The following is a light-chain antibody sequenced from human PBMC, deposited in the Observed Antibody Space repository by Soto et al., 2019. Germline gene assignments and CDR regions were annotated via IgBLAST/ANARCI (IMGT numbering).Light chain of an antibody. CDR3: QQYNNWPPWT. Sequence: EIVMTQSPATLSVSPGERATLSCRASQSVSSNLAWYQQKPGQAPRLLIYGASTRATGIPARFSGSGSGTEFTLTISSLQSEDFAVYYCQQYNNWPPWTFRPWPKV. CDR1: QSVSSN. J-gene: IGKJ1*01. CDR2: GAS. V-gene: IGKV3-15*01.